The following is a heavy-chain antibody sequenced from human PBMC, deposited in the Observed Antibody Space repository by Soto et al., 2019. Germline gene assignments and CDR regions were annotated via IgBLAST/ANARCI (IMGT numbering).Heavy chain of an antibody. Sequence: GGSLRHSFAAAGITFSNYFMHWVHQVPGEGLVWVSRMSGDGKTISYADSVKGRFTISRDNAKNTLYLQMNSLRVEDTAVYYFARTYVPGIAGFDPWGQVTRVTVSS. CDR2: MSGDGKTI. J-gene: IGHJ5*02. CDR3: ARTYVPGIAGFDP. CDR1: GITFSNYF. V-gene: IGHV3-74*01. D-gene: IGHD1-1*01.